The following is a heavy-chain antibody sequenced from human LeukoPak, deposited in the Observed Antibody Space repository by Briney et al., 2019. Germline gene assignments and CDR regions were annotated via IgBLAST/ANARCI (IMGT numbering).Heavy chain of an antibody. V-gene: IGHV3-9*01. CDR2: ISWNSGSI. Sequence: PGGSLRLSCAASGFTFDDYAMHWVRQAPGKGLEWVSGISWNSGSIGYADSVKGRFTISRDNAKNSLYLQMNSLRAEDTALYYCAMGDGVVVPFDPWGQGTLVTVSS. D-gene: IGHD2-15*01. CDR3: AMGDGVVVPFDP. J-gene: IGHJ5*02. CDR1: GFTFDDYA.